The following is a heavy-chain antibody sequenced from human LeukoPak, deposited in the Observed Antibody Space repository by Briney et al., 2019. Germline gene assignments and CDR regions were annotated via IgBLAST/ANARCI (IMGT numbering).Heavy chain of an antibody. V-gene: IGHV1-18*01. CDR3: ARQNNRDYYYYMDV. J-gene: IGHJ6*03. D-gene: IGHD1/OR15-1a*01. CDR1: GYTFTSYG. Sequence: ASVKVSCKASGYTFTSYGISWVRQAPGQGLEWMGWISAYNGNTNYAQKLQGRVTMTTDTSTSTAYMELRSLRSDDTAVYYCARQNNRDYYYYMDVWGKGTTVTVSS. CDR2: ISAYNGNT.